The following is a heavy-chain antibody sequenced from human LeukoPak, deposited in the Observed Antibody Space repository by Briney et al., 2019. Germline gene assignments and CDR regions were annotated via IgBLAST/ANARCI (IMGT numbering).Heavy chain of an antibody. J-gene: IGHJ3*02. V-gene: IGHV4-39*07. Sequence: SDTLSLTCSVSGGSISSSVHYWAWIRQPPGKGLEWIGEINHSGSTNYNPSLKSRVTISVDTSKNQFSLKLSSVTAADTAVYYCARDSRLLWFGGVFDIWGQGTMVTVSS. CDR2: INHSGST. D-gene: IGHD3-10*01. CDR1: GGSISSSVHY. CDR3: ARDSRLLWFGGVFDI.